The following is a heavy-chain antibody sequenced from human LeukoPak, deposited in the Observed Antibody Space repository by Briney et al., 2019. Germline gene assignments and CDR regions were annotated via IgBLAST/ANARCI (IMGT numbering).Heavy chain of an antibody. CDR2: ISSGSGTI. J-gene: IGHJ4*02. V-gene: IGHV3-48*02. CDR3: ARGLGTHDY. D-gene: IGHD3-16*01. Sequence: PGGSLRLSCVASGFTFSSYSMNWVRQAPRKGLEWVSYISSGSGTIYYADSVKGRFTISRDNAKNSLYVQMNSLRDEDTAVYYCARGLGTHDYWGQGTLVTVSS. CDR1: GFTFSSYS.